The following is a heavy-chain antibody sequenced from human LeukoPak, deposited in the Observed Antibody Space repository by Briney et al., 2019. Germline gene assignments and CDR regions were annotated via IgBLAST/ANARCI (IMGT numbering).Heavy chain of an antibody. CDR2: ISSSGSTI. J-gene: IGHJ4*02. CDR1: GFTFSSYE. D-gene: IGHD5-18*01. Sequence: GGSLRLSCAASGFTFSSYEMNWVRQAPGKGLEWVSYISSSGSTIYYADSVKSRFAISRDNAKNSLYLQMNSLRAEDTAVYYCARDSHYSYGPFFDYWGQGTLVTVSS. CDR3: ARDSHYSYGPFFDY. V-gene: IGHV3-48*03.